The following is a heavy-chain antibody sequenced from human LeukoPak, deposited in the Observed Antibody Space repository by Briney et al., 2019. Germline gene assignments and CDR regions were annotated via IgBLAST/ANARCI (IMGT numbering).Heavy chain of an antibody. D-gene: IGHD3-10*01. CDR1: GYSISSGYY. Sequence: SETLSLTCTVSGYSISSGYYWGWIRQPPGKGLEWIGSIYHSGNAYYNLSLKSRVTISVDTSKNQFSLKLSSVTAADTAVYYCARHLTYGSGSYYVFDYWGQGTLVTVSS. CDR2: IYHSGNA. V-gene: IGHV4-38-2*02. CDR3: ARHLTYGSGSYYVFDY. J-gene: IGHJ4*02.